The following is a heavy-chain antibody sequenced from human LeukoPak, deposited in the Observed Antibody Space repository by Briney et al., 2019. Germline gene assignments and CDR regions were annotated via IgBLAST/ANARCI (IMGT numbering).Heavy chain of an antibody. CDR3: AVIYCSGGSCYFDY. CDR2: INDSGST. J-gene: IGHJ4*02. CDR1: GGSLSGYY. Sequence: SETLSLTCAVYGGSLSGYYWSWIRQSPGKGLEWIGEINDSGSTNYNPSLKSRVTISVDTSKNQFSLKLSSVTAADTAVYYCAVIYCSGGSCYFDYWGQGTLVTVSS. V-gene: IGHV4-34*01. D-gene: IGHD2-15*01.